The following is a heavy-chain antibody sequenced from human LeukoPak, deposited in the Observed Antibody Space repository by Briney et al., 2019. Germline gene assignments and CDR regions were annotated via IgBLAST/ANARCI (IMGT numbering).Heavy chain of an antibody. CDR1: GFTFNDYY. Sequence: PGGSLRLSCAASGFTFNDYYMTWIRQAPGKGLEWVSYISSSGGTVYYADSVKGRFTISRDNAKNSLYLQMNSLRAEDTAVYYCARGATVTTFLSWGPAYYFDYWGQGTLVTVSS. V-gene: IGHV3-11*01. D-gene: IGHD4-17*01. CDR2: ISSSGGTV. CDR3: ARGATVTTFLSWGPAYYFDY. J-gene: IGHJ4*02.